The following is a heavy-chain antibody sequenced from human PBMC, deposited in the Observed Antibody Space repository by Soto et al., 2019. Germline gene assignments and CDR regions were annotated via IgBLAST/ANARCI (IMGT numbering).Heavy chain of an antibody. CDR3: ARQPTYDFWSPYYFDY. CDR1: GGSIRSGGYY. CDR2: IFYSGTT. D-gene: IGHD3-3*01. V-gene: IGHV4-31*03. J-gene: IGHJ4*02. Sequence: QVQLQESGPGLVKPSQTLSLTCTVSGGSIRSGGYYWTWIRQYPGKGLEWIGYIFYSGTTYYNPSFKSRVTISLGTSTNQFSLKLRSVTAADTAVYYCARQPTYDFWSPYYFDYWGQGSLVTVSS.